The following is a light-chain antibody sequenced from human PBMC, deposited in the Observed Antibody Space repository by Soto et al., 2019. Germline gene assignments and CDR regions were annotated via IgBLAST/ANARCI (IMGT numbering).Light chain of an antibody. V-gene: IGLV1-36*01. J-gene: IGLJ2*01. CDR3: AAWDDSLNGPV. CDR1: NSNIGNNA. CDR2: YDD. Sequence: QSVLTQPPSVSGAPRQRVTISCSGSNSNIGNNAVNWYQQLPGKAPKLLIYYDDLLPSGVSDRFSGSKSGTSASLAISGLQSEDEAGHYCAAWDDSLNGPVFGGGTKVTVL.